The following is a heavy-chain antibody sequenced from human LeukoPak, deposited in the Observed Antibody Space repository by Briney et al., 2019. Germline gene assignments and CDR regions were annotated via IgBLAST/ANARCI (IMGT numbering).Heavy chain of an antibody. J-gene: IGHJ4*02. D-gene: IGHD3-10*01. CDR3: AKRGVVIRVILVGFHKEAYYFDS. Sequence: PGWSLRLSCAVSGITLSNYGMSWVRQAPGKGLEWVAGISDSAGSTNYADSVKGRFTISRDNRKNTLHLQMNSLRAEDTAVYFCAKRGVVIRVILVGFHKEAYYFDSWGQGALVTVSS. CDR1: GITLSNYG. V-gene: IGHV3-23*01. CDR2: ISDSAGST.